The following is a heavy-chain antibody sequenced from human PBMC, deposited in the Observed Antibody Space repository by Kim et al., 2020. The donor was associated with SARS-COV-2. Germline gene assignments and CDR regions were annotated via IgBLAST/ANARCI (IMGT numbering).Heavy chain of an antibody. D-gene: IGHD3-9*01. Sequence: YTPSLKSRVTISVDTSKNQFSLKLSSVTAADTAVYYCARGEHFEGSRFDYWGQGTLVTVSS. J-gene: IGHJ4*02. V-gene: IGHV4-59*09. CDR3: ARGEHFEGSRFDY.